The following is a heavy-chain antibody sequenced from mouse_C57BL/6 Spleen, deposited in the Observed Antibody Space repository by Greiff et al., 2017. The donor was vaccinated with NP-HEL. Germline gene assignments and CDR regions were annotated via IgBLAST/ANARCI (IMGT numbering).Heavy chain of an antibody. CDR1: GYSITSGYY. V-gene: IGHV3-6*01. J-gene: IGHJ2*01. D-gene: IGHD4-1*01. Sequence: EVKLQESGPGLVKPSQSLSLTCSVTGYSITSGYYWNWIRQFPGNKLEWMGYISYDGSNNYNPSLKNRISITRDTSKNQFFLKLNSVTTEDTATYYCARDDWDGGFDYWGQGTTLTVSS. CDR2: ISYDGSN. CDR3: ARDDWDGGFDY.